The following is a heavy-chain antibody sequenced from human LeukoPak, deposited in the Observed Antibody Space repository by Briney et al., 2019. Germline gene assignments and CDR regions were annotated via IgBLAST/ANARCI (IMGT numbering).Heavy chain of an antibody. CDR1: GYSISSGYY. Sequence: SETLSLTCAVSGYSISSGYYWGWIRQPPGKGLEWIGSIYHSGSTYYNPSLKSRVTISVDTSKNQFSLKLSSVTAADTAVYYCATPEYPEVYSSGWYDHWGQGTLVTVSS. J-gene: IGHJ5*02. CDR3: ATPEYPEVYSSGWYDH. D-gene: IGHD6-19*01. V-gene: IGHV4-38-2*01. CDR2: IYHSGST.